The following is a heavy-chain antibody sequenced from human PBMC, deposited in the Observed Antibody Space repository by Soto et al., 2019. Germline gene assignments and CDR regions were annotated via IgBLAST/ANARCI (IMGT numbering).Heavy chain of an antibody. D-gene: IGHD3-3*01. Sequence: PGGSLRLSCAASGFTFSTYLMSWVRQAPGKGLEWVAVISYDGSNKYYADSVKGRFTISRDNSKNTLYLQMNSLRAEDTAVYYCAKDSITIFGVVIKCGYWGQGTLVTVS. CDR1: GFTFSTYL. CDR3: AKDSITIFGVVIKCGY. J-gene: IGHJ4*02. CDR2: ISYDGSNK. V-gene: IGHV3-30*18.